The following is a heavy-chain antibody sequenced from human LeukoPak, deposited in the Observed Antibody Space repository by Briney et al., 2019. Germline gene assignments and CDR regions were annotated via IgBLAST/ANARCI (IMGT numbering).Heavy chain of an antibody. V-gene: IGHV4-34*01. CDR1: GGSFSGYY. D-gene: IGHD3-16*02. Sequence: SETLSLTCAVYGGSFSGYYWSWIRQPPGKGLEWIGEINHSGSTNYNPSLKSRVTISVDTSKNQFSLKLSSVTAADTAVYYCAAFGGVIVPLDYWGQGTLVTVSS. CDR2: INHSGST. J-gene: IGHJ4*02. CDR3: AAFGGVIVPLDY.